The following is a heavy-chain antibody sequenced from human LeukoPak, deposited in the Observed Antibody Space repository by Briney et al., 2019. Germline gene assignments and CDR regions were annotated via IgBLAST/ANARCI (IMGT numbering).Heavy chain of an antibody. CDR2: INSDGSST. V-gene: IGHV3-74*01. J-gene: IGHJ4*02. Sequence: GGSLRLSCAASGFTFSSYWMHWVRQAPGEGLVWVSRINSDGSSTSYADSAKGRFTISRDNAKNTLYLQMNSLRAEDTAVYYCARVPPMVAFDYWGQGTLVTVSS. D-gene: IGHD4/OR15-4a*01. CDR1: GFTFSSYW. CDR3: ARVPPMVAFDY.